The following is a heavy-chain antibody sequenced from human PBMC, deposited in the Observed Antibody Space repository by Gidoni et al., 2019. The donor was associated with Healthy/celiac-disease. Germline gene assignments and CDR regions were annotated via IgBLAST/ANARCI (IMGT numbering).Heavy chain of an antibody. D-gene: IGHD2-15*01. CDR1: GFTFSSYD. CDR3: ARASTGYCSGGSCYQNYFDY. J-gene: IGHJ4*02. V-gene: IGHV3-13*01. Sequence: EVQLVESGGGWVQPGGSLRLSCAASGFTFSSYDMHWVRQATGKGLEWVSAIGTAGDTYYPGSVKGRFTISRENAKNSLYLQMNSLRAGDTAVYYCARASTGYCSGGSCYQNYFDYWGQGTLVTVSS. CDR2: IGTAGDT.